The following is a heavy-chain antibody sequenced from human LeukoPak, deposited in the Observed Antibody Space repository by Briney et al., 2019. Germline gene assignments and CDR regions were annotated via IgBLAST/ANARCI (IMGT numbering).Heavy chain of an antibody. CDR2: IYYSGNT. V-gene: IGHV4-59*12. Sequence: SETLSLTCTVSGGSISGYYWNWIRQPPGKGLEWIGYIYYSGNTNYNPSLKSRVTISIDKSKNQFSLRLSSVTAADTAVYYCARYYYYYMDVWGKGTSVTVSS. CDR1: GGSISGYY. J-gene: IGHJ6*03. CDR3: ARYYYYYMDV.